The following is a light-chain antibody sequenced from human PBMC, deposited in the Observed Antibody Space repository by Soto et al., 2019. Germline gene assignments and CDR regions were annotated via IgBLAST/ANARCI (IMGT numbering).Light chain of an antibody. CDR3: QQSYSTPPS. CDR2: AAS. Sequence: DIQMTQSPSSLSASVGDRVTITCRASQSLSRYLNWYQQKPGRAPKLLIHAASSLQSGVPSRFSGSGSGTDFTLIISSLQPEDFATYYCQQSYSTPPSFGQGTKVDI. CDR1: QSLSRY. V-gene: IGKV1-39*01. J-gene: IGKJ1*01.